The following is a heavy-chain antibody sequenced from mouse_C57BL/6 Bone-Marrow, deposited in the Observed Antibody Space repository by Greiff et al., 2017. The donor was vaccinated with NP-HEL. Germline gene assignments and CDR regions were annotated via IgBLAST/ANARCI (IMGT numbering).Heavy chain of an antibody. CDR3: ARFITTAGFAY. D-gene: IGHD1-2*01. V-gene: IGHV7-3*01. J-gene: IGHJ3*01. CDR1: GFTFTDYY. CDR2: IRHKANGYTT. Sequence: EVKLVESGGGLVQPGGSLSLSCAASGFTFTDYYMSWVRQPPGKALEWLGFIRHKANGYTTEYSASVKGRFTISRDNSQSILYLQMNALRAEDRATYYCARFITTAGFAYWGQGTLVTVSA.